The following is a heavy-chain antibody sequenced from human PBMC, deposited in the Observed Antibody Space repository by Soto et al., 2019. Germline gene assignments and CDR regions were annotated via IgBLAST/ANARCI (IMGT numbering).Heavy chain of an antibody. V-gene: IGHV4-59*01. CDR3: AREVGGSRLNWFDP. Sequence: SETLSLTCTGSGGSISSYYWSWIRQPPGKGLEWIGYIYYSGSTNYNPSLKSRVTISVDTSKDQFSLKLSSVTAADTAVYYCAREVGGSRLNWFDPWGQGTLVTVS. CDR2: IYYSGST. D-gene: IGHD1-26*01. J-gene: IGHJ5*02. CDR1: GGSISSYY.